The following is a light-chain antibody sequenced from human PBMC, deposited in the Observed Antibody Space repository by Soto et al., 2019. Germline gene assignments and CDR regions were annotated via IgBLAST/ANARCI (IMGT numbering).Light chain of an antibody. V-gene: IGKV2-28*01. CDR1: QSLLHSNGYNY. Sequence: DIVMTQSPLSLPVTPGEPASISCRSSQSLLHSNGYNYSDWYLQKPGQSPQLLIYLGSNRASGVPDRFSGRGSGTDFTLKSSRVEAEDVGVYYCMQALQTPWTFDQGTKVEIK. CDR2: LGS. CDR3: MQALQTPWT. J-gene: IGKJ1*01.